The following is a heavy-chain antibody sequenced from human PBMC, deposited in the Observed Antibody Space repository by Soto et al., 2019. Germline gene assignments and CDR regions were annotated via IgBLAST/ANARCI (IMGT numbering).Heavy chain of an antibody. CDR3: AKCMQAYWNYDAHHI. J-gene: IGHJ3*02. CDR2: ITASGGTT. Sequence: EVKLLESGGGLVQPGGSLRLSCAASGFTFSSYSMSWVRQAPGKGLEWVAHITASGGTTYYADSVKGRFTISRDTSRNTLDLQMNSRRAEDTALDYCAKCMQAYWNYDAHHIWGQGRMVTVSS. D-gene: IGHD1-7*01. CDR1: GFTFSSYS. V-gene: IGHV3-23*01.